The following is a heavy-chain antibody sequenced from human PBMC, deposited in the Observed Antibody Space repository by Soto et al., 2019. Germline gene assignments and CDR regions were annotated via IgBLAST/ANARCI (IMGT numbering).Heavy chain of an antibody. CDR2: ISGSGGST. Sequence: EVQLLESGGGLVQPGGSLRLSCGASGFTFSSYAMSWVRQAPGKGLEWVSAISGSGGSTYYADSVKGRFTISRDNSKNTLYLQMNSLRAEDTAVYYCAANRGYNYYYGMDVWGQGTTVTVSS. CDR1: GFTFSSYA. D-gene: IGHD3-22*01. V-gene: IGHV3-23*01. J-gene: IGHJ6*02. CDR3: AANRGYNYYYGMDV.